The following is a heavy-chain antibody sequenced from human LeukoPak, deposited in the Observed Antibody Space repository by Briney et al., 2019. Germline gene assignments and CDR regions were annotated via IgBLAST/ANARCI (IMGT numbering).Heavy chain of an antibody. CDR1: GYTFTSYD. J-gene: IGHJ4*02. D-gene: IGHD1-1*01. V-gene: IGHV1-8*01. Sequence: ASVKVSCKASGYTFTSYDINWVRQATGQGLEWMGWMNPNSGNTGHAQKLQARLTMTRNTSTNTAYMELRGLRSDDTAVYYCARGRGWKSPLDYWGQGTPVTVYS. CDR2: MNPNSGNT. CDR3: ARGRGWKSPLDY.